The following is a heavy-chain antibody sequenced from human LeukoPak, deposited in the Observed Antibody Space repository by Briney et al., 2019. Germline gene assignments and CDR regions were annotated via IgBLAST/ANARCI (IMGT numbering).Heavy chain of an antibody. CDR2: INAGNGNT. V-gene: IGHV1-3*01. CDR1: GYTFTSYA. Sequence: GASVKVSCKASGYTFTSYAMHWVRQAPGQRLEWMGWINAGNGNTKYSQKFQGRVTITRDTSASTAYMELSSLRSEDTAVYYCARDRIIIVRGIEYWGQGTLVTVSS. D-gene: IGHD3-10*01. CDR3: ARDRIIIVRGIEY. J-gene: IGHJ4*02.